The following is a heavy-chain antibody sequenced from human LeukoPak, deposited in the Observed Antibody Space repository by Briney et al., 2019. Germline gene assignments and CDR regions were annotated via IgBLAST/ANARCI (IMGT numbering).Heavy chain of an antibody. Sequence: ASVKVSCKASGGTFSSYAISWVRQAPGQGLEWMGRIIPIFGTANYAQKFQGRVTITTDESTSTAYMELSSLRSEDTAVYYCARALHRGVVNRPDYWGQGTLVTVSS. D-gene: IGHD4-23*01. J-gene: IGHJ4*02. CDR2: IIPIFGTA. CDR1: GGTFSSYA. CDR3: ARALHRGVVNRPDY. V-gene: IGHV1-69*05.